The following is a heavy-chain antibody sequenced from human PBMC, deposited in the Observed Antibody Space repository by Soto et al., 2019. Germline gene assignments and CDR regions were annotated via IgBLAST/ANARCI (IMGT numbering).Heavy chain of an antibody. Sequence: PSETLSLTCTVSGGSISSYYWSWIRQPPGKGLEWIGYIYYSGSTYYNPSLKSRVTISVDTSKNQFSLKLSSVTAADTAVYYCARLPRYSSSSDWGQGTLVTVSS. CDR1: GGSISSYY. V-gene: IGHV4-59*04. J-gene: IGHJ4*02. CDR3: ARLPRYSSSSD. D-gene: IGHD6-6*01. CDR2: IYYSGST.